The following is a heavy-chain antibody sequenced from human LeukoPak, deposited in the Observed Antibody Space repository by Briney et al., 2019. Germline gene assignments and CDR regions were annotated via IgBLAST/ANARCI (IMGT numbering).Heavy chain of an antibody. J-gene: IGHJ4*02. CDR1: GFAFSSYA. V-gene: IGHV3-23*01. Sequence: GGSLRLSCAAPGFAFSSYAMSWVRQAPGKGLEWVSAISGSGGSTYYADSVKGRFTISRDNSKNTLYLQMNSLRAEDTAVYYCAKWGYYDILTGYYRGGTFDYWGQGTLVTVSS. CDR2: ISGSGGST. CDR3: AKWGYYDILTGYYRGGTFDY. D-gene: IGHD3-9*01.